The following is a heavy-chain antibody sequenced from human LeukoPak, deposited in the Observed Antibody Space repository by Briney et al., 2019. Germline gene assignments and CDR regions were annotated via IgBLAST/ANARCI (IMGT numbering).Heavy chain of an antibody. CDR3: ASFYCSGGSCYQYYYYYYMDV. J-gene: IGHJ6*03. CDR1: GGSISSSSYY. D-gene: IGHD2-15*01. V-gene: IGHV4-39*01. Sequence: SETLSLTCTVSGGSISSSSYYWGWIRQPPGKGLEWIGSIYYSGSTYYNPSLKSRVTISVDTSKNQFSLKLSSVTAADTAVYYCASFYCSGGSCYQYYYYYYMDVWGKGTTVTISS. CDR2: IYYSGST.